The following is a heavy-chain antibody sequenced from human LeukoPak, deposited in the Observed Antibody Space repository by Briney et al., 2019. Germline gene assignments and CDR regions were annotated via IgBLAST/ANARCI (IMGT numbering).Heavy chain of an antibody. CDR2: IWYDGSNK. CDR1: GTYW. J-gene: IGHJ4*02. V-gene: IGHV3-33*08. CDR3: ARYRYYDSSGYWDY. Sequence: GGSLRLSCAASGTYWMHWVRQAPGKGLEWVAVIWYDGSNKYYADSVKGRFTISRDNSKNTLYLQMNSLRAEDTAVYYCARYRYYDSSGYWDYWGQGTLVTVSS. D-gene: IGHD3-22*01.